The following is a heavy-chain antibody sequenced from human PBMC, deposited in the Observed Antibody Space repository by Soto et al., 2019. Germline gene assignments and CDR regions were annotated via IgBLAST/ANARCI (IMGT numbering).Heavy chain of an antibody. CDR1: GYTFPSYG. J-gene: IGHJ4*02. D-gene: IGHD3-9*01. V-gene: IGHV1-18*01. Sequence: QVQLVQSGAEVKKPGASVKVSCKASGYTFPSYGISWVRQAPGQGLAWMGWFSAYNGKTNYAQKLQGRVTMTTDTATSTAYRELRSRRSDDTAAYYCARDLGVERDFDCLLSDATFDYWGQGTLVTVSS. CDR2: FSAYNGKT. CDR3: ARDLGVERDFDCLLSDATFDY.